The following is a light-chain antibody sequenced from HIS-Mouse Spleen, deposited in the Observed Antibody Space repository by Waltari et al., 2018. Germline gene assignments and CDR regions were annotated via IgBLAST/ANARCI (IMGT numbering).Light chain of an antibody. Sequence: QSALTQPASVSGSPGQSITISCTGTSSDVGSYNLVSWYQQHPGKAPKHMIYEGSKRPSGVSNRFSGSTSGNTASLTISGLQAEDEADYYCCSYAGSSTFEVFGGGTKLTVL. CDR1: SSDVGSYNL. CDR3: CSYAGSSTFEV. J-gene: IGLJ2*01. CDR2: EGS. V-gene: IGLV2-23*03.